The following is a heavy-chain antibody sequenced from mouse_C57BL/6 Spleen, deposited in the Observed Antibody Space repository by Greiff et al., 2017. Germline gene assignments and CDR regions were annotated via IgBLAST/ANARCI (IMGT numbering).Heavy chain of an antibody. D-gene: IGHD1-1*02. Sequence: QVQLKESGPGLVQPSQSLSITCTVSGFSLTSYGVHWVRQSPGKGLEWLGVIWSGGSTDYNAAFISRLSISKDNSKSQVCFKMNSLQADDTAIYYCARDGRGYFDVWGTGTTVTVSS. CDR2: IWSGGST. J-gene: IGHJ1*03. CDR1: GFSLTSYG. V-gene: IGHV2-2*01. CDR3: ARDGRGYFDV.